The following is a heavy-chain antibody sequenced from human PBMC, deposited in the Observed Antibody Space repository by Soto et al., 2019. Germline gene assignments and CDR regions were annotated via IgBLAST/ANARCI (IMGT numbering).Heavy chain of an antibody. CDR2: IKHSGGT. CDR3: ARTYYYRSGTYFAWFDP. D-gene: IGHD3-10*01. CDR1: DGSISGFY. V-gene: IGHV4-34*01. J-gene: IGHJ5*02. Sequence: PSETMSHTCDVYDGSISGFYWSWISKSPGKGLEWIGQIKHSGGTNYNPLLKSRVTISVDTPRNQFSLKLSSVTAADTAVYFCARTYYYRSGTYFAWFDPWGQGTLVTVSS.